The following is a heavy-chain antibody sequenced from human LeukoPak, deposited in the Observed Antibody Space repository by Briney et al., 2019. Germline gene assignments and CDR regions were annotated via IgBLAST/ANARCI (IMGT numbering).Heavy chain of an antibody. D-gene: IGHD2-15*01. CDR1: SGSISSSNYY. V-gene: IGHV4-61*02. CDR2: ISTIGIT. CDR3: ARDGCGGSCFHYYYYYYMDV. Sequence: PSETLSLTCTVSSGSISSSNYYWSWIRQPAGKGLEWIGRISTIGITNYNPSLNSRVTISIDTSKNQFSLKLSSVTAADTAVYYCARDGCGGSCFHYYYYYYMDVWGKGTTVTISS. J-gene: IGHJ6*03.